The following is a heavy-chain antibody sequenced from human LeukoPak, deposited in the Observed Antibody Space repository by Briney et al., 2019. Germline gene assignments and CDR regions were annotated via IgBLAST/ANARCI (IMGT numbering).Heavy chain of an antibody. D-gene: IGHD1-26*01. CDR2: ISGSGAST. CDR3: AKDVGKWESLHFFDY. CDR1: GFTVSNNY. J-gene: IGHJ4*02. Sequence: GGSLRLSCAASGFTVSNNYMSWVRQAPGKGLEWISGISGSGASTYYADSVKGRFTISRDDSRNTLYLQMNSLRGDDTAVYYCAKDVGKWESLHFFDYWGQGTLVTVSS. V-gene: IGHV3-23*01.